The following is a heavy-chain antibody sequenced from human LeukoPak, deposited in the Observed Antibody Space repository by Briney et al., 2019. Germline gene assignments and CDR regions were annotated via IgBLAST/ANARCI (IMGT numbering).Heavy chain of an antibody. CDR3: ARPRWINSEGAIAAAGSRSYYFDY. J-gene: IGHJ4*02. CDR2: INPSGGST. Sequence: ASVKVSCKASGYTFTSYYMQWVRQAPGQGLEWMGIINPSGGSTSYAQKFQGRVTMTRDTSISTAYVELSRLRSDDTAVYYCARPRWINSEGAIAAAGSRSYYFDYWGQGTLVTVSS. D-gene: IGHD6-13*01. V-gene: IGHV1-46*01. CDR1: GYTFTSYY.